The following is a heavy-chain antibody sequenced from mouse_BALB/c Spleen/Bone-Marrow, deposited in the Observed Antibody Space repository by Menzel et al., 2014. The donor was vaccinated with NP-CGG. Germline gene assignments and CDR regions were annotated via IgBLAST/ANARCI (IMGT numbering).Heavy chain of an antibody. Sequence: QVQLKESGAELMKPGASVKISCKATGYTFSSYWIEWVKQRPGHGLEWIGEILPGSGSTNYNEKFKGKATFTADTSSNTAYMQLSSLTSEDSAVYYCARGGYYGSNYEDYAMDYWGQGTSVTVSS. CDR2: ILPGSGST. CDR3: ARGGYYGSNYEDYAMDY. J-gene: IGHJ4*01. CDR1: GYTFSSYW. D-gene: IGHD1-1*01. V-gene: IGHV1-9*01.